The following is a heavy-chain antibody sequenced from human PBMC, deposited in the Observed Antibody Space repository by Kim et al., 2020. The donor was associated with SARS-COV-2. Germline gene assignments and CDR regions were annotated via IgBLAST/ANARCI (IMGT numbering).Heavy chain of an antibody. CDR3: ATKYSSSWYSAFDI. V-gene: IGHV3-11*01. D-gene: IGHD6-13*01. CDR1: GFTFSDYY. CDR2: ISSSGSTI. Sequence: GGSLRLSCAASGFTFSDYYMSWIRQAPGKGLEWVSYISSSGSTIYYADSVKGRFTISRDNAKNSLYLQMNSLRAEDTAVYYCATKYSSSWYSAFDIWGQGTMVTVSS. J-gene: IGHJ3*02.